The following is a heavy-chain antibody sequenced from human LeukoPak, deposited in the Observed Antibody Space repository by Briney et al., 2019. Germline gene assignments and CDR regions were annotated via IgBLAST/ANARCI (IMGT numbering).Heavy chain of an antibody. Sequence: GGSLRLSCAASGFTFSSYAMHWVRQAPGKGLEWVAVISYDGSNKYYADSVKGRFTISRDNSKNTLYLQMNSLRAEDTAVYYCARGQRFGVVITKGYYFDYWGQGTLVTVSS. CDR2: ISYDGSNK. J-gene: IGHJ4*02. CDR3: ARGQRFGVVITKGYYFDY. CDR1: GFTFSSYA. D-gene: IGHD3-3*01. V-gene: IGHV3-30-3*01.